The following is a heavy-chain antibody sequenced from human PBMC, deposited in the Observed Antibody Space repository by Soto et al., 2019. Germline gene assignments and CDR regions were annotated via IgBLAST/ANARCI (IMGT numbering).Heavy chain of an antibody. Sequence: QVQLVESGGGVVQPGRSLRLSCAASGFPFSSYAMHWVRQAPGKGLEWVAVISYDGSNKYYADSVKGRFTISRDNSKNTLYLQMNSLRAEDTAVYYCARGLIQLWFPFYFDYWGQGTLVTVSS. CDR1: GFPFSSYA. V-gene: IGHV3-30-3*01. D-gene: IGHD5-18*01. CDR2: ISYDGSNK. J-gene: IGHJ4*02. CDR3: ARGLIQLWFPFYFDY.